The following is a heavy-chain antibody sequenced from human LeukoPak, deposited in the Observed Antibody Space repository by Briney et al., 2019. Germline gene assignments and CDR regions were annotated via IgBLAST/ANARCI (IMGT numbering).Heavy chain of an antibody. D-gene: IGHD6-13*01. V-gene: IGHV1-8*01. CDR3: ARRQQLYYYYYYYYMDV. CDR2: MNPNSGNT. CDR1: GYTFTSYD. J-gene: IGHJ6*03. Sequence: ASVKVSCKASGYTFTSYDINWVRQATGQGLEWMGWMNPNSGNTGYAQKFQGRVTMTRNTSISTAYMELSSLRSEDTAVYYWARRQQLYYYYYYYYMDVWGKGTTVTVSS.